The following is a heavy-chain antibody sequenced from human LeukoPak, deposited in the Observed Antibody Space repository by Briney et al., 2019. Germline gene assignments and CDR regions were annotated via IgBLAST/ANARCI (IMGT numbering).Heavy chain of an antibody. CDR2: ISGNGGDT. CDR3: AKCDGSGSYDDY. Sequence: PGGTLRLSCAASGFPLRSYGMSWVRQAPGKGLEWVSAISGNGGDTYYADSVKGRFTISRDNSKNTLYLQMNSLRVEDTAVYYCAKCDGSGSYDDYWGQGTLVTVSS. J-gene: IGHJ4*02. D-gene: IGHD3-10*01. V-gene: IGHV3-23*01. CDR1: GFPLRSYG.